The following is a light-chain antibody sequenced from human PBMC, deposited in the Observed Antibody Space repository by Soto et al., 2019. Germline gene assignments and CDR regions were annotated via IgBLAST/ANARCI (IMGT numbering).Light chain of an antibody. CDR1: QSVSSRF. Sequence: EIVLTQSPGTLSLSPGERATFSCRASQSVSSRFLAWYQQKPGQAPRLLIYGASSRATGIPDRFSGSGSGKDFTLTISRLEPEDFAVYYCHYYDDSPPFPFGPGTKVDIK. CDR2: GAS. CDR3: HYYDDSPPFP. V-gene: IGKV3-20*01. J-gene: IGKJ3*01.